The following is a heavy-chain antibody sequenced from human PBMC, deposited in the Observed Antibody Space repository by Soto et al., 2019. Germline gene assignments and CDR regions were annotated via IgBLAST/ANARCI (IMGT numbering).Heavy chain of an antibody. CDR2: IYPGDSDT. CDR1: GYTFTSQW. CDR3: VRALRHTAMVYPWFDP. J-gene: IGHJ5*02. Sequence: GESLKISCQGTGYTFTSQWIGWVRQMPGKGLEWMGIIYPGDSDTRYSPSFQGQITISVDKSISTAYLQWISLKTSDTAMYYCVRALRHTAMVYPWFDPWGQGTLVTVSS. D-gene: IGHD5-18*01. V-gene: IGHV5-51*01.